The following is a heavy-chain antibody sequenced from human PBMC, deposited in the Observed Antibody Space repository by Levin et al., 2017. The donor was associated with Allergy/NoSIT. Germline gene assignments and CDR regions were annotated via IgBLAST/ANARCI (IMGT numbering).Heavy chain of an antibody. CDR3: ARDETDSSGYYWDY. V-gene: IGHV3-23*01. D-gene: IGHD3-22*01. Sequence: GGSLRLSCAASGLIFSGYTMSWVRQAPGKGLEWVSAISASGDKTYYADSVKGHFTVSRDNSKNTLHLQMNSLRAEDTALYYCARDETDSSGYYWDYWGQGTPVTVSS. J-gene: IGHJ4*02. CDR1: GLIFSGYT. CDR2: ISASGDKT.